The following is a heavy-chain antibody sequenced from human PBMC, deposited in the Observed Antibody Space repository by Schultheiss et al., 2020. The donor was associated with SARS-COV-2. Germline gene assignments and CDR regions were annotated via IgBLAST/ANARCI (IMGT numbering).Heavy chain of an antibody. V-gene: IGHV3-23*01. D-gene: IGHD6-19*01. Sequence: GGSLRLSCAASGFTFSSYWMSWVRQAPGKGLEWVSAISGSGGSTYYADSVKGRFTISRDNSKNTLYLQMNSLRAEDTAVYYCAKTVAALNWFDPWGQGTLVTVSS. CDR1: GFTFSSYW. CDR3: AKTVAALNWFDP. CDR2: ISGSGGST. J-gene: IGHJ5*02.